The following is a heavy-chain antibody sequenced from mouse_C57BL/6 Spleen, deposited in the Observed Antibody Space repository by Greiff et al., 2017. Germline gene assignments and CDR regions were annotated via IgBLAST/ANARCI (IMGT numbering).Heavy chain of an antibody. CDR1: GYAFSSSW. CDR2: IYPGDGDT. Sequence: QVQLQQSGPELVKPGASVKISCKASGYAFSSSWMNWVKQRPGKGLEWIGRIYPGDGDTNYNGKFKGKATLTADKSSSTAYRRLSSLTSEDSAFYFCARELQNAMYYWGQGTSVTVSS. D-gene: IGHD2-1*01. J-gene: IGHJ4*01. CDR3: ARELQNAMYY. V-gene: IGHV1-82*01.